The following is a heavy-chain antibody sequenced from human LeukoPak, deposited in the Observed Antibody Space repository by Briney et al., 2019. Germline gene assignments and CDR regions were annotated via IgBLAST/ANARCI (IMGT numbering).Heavy chain of an antibody. CDR2: IIPMFGTA. CDR1: GGTFSSYA. CDR3: ARVFARGGEVSGSYYYY. V-gene: IGHV1-69*05. D-gene: IGHD1-26*01. J-gene: IGHJ4*02. Sequence: SVKVSCKASGGTFSSYAISWVRQAPGQGLEWMGGIIPMFGTANYAQKFQGRVTITTEDSTSTVYMELSSLGSEGTAMYYCARVFARGGEVSGSYYYYWGQGTLVTVSS.